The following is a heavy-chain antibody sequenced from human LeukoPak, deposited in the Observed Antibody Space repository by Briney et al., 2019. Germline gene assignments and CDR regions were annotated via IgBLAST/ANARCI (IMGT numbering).Heavy chain of an antibody. V-gene: IGHV3-53*01. CDR1: GFTVSSNY. CDR2: IYSGGST. Sequence: GGSLRLSCAASGFTVSSNYMSWVRQAPGKGLEWVSVIYSGGSTYYADSVKGRFTISRDNSKNTLYLQMNSLRAEDTAVYYCAKISVVVVPAATPYYFDYWGQGTLVTVSS. J-gene: IGHJ4*02. D-gene: IGHD2-2*01. CDR3: AKISVVVVPAATPYYFDY.